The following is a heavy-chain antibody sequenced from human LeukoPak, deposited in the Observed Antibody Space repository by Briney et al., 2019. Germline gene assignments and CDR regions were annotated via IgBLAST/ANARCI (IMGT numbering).Heavy chain of an antibody. V-gene: IGHV4-61*01. CDR1: GGSVSSGSYY. D-gene: IGHD2-2*01. CDR3: ARDPVVVVPAARVGYYYGMDV. J-gene: IGHJ6*04. CDR2: IYYSGST. Sequence: SETLSLTCTVSGGSVSSGSYYWSWSRQPPGMGLEWIGYIYYSGSTNYNPSLKSRVTISVDTSKNQFSRKLSSVTAADTAVYYCARDPVVVVPAARVGYYYGMDVWGKGTTVTVSS.